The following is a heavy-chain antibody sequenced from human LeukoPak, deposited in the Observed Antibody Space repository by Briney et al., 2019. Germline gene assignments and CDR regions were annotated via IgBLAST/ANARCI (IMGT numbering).Heavy chain of an antibody. J-gene: IGHJ4*02. V-gene: IGHV3-30*03. CDR1: GFTFSSYG. CDR3: ARERLLAYGSGSYIDY. CDR2: ISYDGSNK. Sequence: GGSLRLSCAASGFTFSSYGMHWVRQAPGKGLEWVAVISYDGSNKYYADSVKGRFTISRDNAKNSLYLQMNSLRAEDTAVYYCARERLLAYGSGSYIDYWGQGTLVTVSS. D-gene: IGHD3-10*01.